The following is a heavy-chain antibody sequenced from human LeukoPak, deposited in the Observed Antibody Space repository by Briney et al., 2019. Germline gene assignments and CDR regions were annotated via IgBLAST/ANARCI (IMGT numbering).Heavy chain of an antibody. D-gene: IGHD3-9*01. V-gene: IGHV3-33*06. CDR3: GKNSLLPGYPLSWFDP. CDR1: GFTFSSYG. Sequence: PGRSLRLSCAASGFTFSSYGMHWVRQAPGKGLEWVAVIWYDGSNKYYADSVKGRFTISRDNSKNTLYLQMNSLTAEDTAVYYFGKNSLLPGYPLSWFDPWGQGTLVTVSS. CDR2: IWYDGSNK. J-gene: IGHJ5*02.